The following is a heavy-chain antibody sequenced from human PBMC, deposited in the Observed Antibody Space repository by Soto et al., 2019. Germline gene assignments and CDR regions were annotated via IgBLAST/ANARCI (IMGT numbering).Heavy chain of an antibody. D-gene: IGHD3-9*01. Sequence: QVQLQESGPGLVKPSETLSLTCTVSGGSVSGGSYCSSWIRQPPGKGLECIGYVYNSGSTTYNPSVKSRVTISVDTSKNQFSLGLSSVTAADTAVYYCARVPLTTYFDLWGRGTLVTVSS. CDR2: VYNSGST. CDR1: GGSVSGGSYC. J-gene: IGHJ2*01. CDR3: ARVPLTTYFDL. V-gene: IGHV4-61*01.